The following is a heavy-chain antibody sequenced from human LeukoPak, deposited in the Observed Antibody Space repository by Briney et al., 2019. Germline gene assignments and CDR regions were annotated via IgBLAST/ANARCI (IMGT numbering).Heavy chain of an antibody. CDR1: GYTFTSYD. V-gene: IGHV1-8*01. CDR3: ARARIAVAGTVDY. D-gene: IGHD6-19*01. J-gene: IGHJ4*02. CDR2: MNPNSGNT. Sequence: AASVKVSCKASGYTFTSYDINWVRQATGQGLEWMGWMNPNSGNTGYAQKFQGRVTMTRNTSISTAYMELSSLRSEDTAVYYCARARIAVAGTVDYWGQGTLVTVSS.